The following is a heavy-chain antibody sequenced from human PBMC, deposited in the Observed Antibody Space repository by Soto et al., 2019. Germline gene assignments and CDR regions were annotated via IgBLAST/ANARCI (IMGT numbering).Heavy chain of an antibody. D-gene: IGHD3-3*01. CDR1: GYTFTSYY. CDR2: INPSGGST. Sequence: QVQLVQSGAEVKKPGASVKVSCKASGYTFTSYYMHWVRQAPGQGLEWMGIINPSGGSTSDAQKFQGRVTMTRDTSTSTVYMELSSLRSEDTAVYYCARDITIFGVVIYYGMDVWGQGTTVTVSS. V-gene: IGHV1-46*01. J-gene: IGHJ6*02. CDR3: ARDITIFGVVIYYGMDV.